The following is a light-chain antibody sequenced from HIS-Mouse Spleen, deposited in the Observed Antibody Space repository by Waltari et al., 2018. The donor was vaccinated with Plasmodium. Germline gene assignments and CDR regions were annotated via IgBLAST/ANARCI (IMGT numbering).Light chain of an antibody. CDR2: GAS. Sequence: EIVMTQSPATLSVSPGERAPLSCRASHSVSSNLAWYQQKPGQAPRLLIYGASTRATGIPARFSGSGSGTEFTLTISSMQSEDFAVYYCQQYNNWPPTFGQGTKVEIK. CDR1: HSVSSN. V-gene: IGKV3-15*01. J-gene: IGKJ1*01. CDR3: QQYNNWPPT.